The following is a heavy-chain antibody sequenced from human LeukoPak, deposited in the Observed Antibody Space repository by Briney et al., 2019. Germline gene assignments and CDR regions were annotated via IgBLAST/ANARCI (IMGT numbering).Heavy chain of an antibody. CDR3: ARQGSGGRAFDI. D-gene: IGHD1-26*01. V-gene: IGHV4-59*08. Sequence: SETLCLTCIASGVTISSYYRNWIRQPPGKGLEWVGYIYSSGSTNSNPSLKSQVSISVGTSKSQFSLKMTTVTGADTAVYYCARQGSGGRAFDIWGQGTMVTVSS. J-gene: IGHJ3*02. CDR1: GVTISSYY. CDR2: IYSSGST.